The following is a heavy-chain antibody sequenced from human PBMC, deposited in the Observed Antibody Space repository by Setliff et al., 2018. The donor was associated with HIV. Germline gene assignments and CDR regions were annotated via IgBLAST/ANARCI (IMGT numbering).Heavy chain of an antibody. Sequence: GESLKISCKGSGYSFTSYWINWVRQMPGKGLEWMGRIDPSDSYTNYNPSFQGHVTISADKSISTAYLQWSSLKASDTAMYYCATTRGYCSGGSCYSPPYMDVWGKGTTVTVSS. J-gene: IGHJ6*03. CDR3: ATTRGYCSGGSCYSPPYMDV. D-gene: IGHD2-15*01. CDR2: IDPSDSYT. V-gene: IGHV5-10-1*01. CDR1: GYSFTSYW.